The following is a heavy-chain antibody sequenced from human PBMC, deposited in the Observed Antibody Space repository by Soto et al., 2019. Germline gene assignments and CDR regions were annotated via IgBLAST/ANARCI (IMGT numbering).Heavy chain of an antibody. D-gene: IGHD1-7*01. CDR3: AKVNDWNYLLRDMDV. J-gene: IGHJ6*03. Sequence: ASVKVSCKASGYTFTSYGISWVRQAPGQGLEWMGWISAYNGNTNYAQKLQGRVTMTTDTSTSTAYMELRSLRSDDTAVYYCAKVNDWNYLLRDMDVWGKGTTVTVSS. CDR1: GYTFTSYG. V-gene: IGHV1-18*01. CDR2: ISAYNGNT.